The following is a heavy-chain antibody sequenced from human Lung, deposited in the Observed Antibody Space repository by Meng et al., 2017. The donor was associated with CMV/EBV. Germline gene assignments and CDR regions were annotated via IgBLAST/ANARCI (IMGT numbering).Heavy chain of an antibody. Sequence: GGSXRLXCAASGFTFSSYGMHWVRQAPGKGLEWVAVIWYDGSNKYYADSVKGRFTISRDNSKNTLYLQMNRLRAEDTAVYYCAKWIGGSNDYGMDVGGQGTXVTVSS. CDR1: GFTFSSYG. CDR2: IWYDGSNK. J-gene: IGHJ6*02. V-gene: IGHV3-33*06. CDR3: AKWIGGSNDYGMDV. D-gene: IGHD2-15*01.